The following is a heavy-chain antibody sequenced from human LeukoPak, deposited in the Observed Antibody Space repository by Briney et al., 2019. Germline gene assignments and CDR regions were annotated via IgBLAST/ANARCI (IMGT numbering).Heavy chain of an antibody. CDR2: IYYSYSGST. Sequence: SETLSLTCTVPGGSISGYYWSWIRQSPGKGLEWIGYIYYSYSGSTNYYPSLQSRVTISIDTSKNQFSLKLSSVTAADTAVYYCARDGGNAFDYWGQGTLVTVSS. CDR1: GGSISGYY. V-gene: IGHV4-59*01. CDR3: ARDGGNAFDY. J-gene: IGHJ4*02. D-gene: IGHD4-23*01.